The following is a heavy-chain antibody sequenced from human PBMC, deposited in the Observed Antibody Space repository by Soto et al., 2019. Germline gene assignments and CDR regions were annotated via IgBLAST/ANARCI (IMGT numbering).Heavy chain of an antibody. CDR3: ARGRVSLGAVTPFEY. Sequence: QVPLQQWGAGLPTPSETLSLTCAGYGAPFSGYYWTWIRQPPRKGLEWIGKTNHTGSTKSNPSLTSRFVISLDTSKNLFSLRVRSLTAADTAVYHCARGRVSLGAVTPFEYWGQGTQVAVYS. V-gene: IGHV4-34*02. J-gene: IGHJ4*02. CDR1: GAPFSGYY. CDR2: TNHTGST. D-gene: IGHD3-3*01.